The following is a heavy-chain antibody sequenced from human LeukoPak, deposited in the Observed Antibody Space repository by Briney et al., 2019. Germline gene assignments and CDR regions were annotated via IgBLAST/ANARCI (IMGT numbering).Heavy chain of an antibody. CDR2: INSDGGST. J-gene: IGHJ3*02. Sequence: GGSLRLSCAASGFTLSSYWMHWVRQAPGKGLVWVSGINSDGGSTRYADSVKGRFIITRDNAKNMLYLQMNSLRAEDTAVYYCASLNGHAFDIWGQGTRVTVSS. D-gene: IGHD2-8*01. CDR3: ASLNGHAFDI. V-gene: IGHV3-74*01. CDR1: GFTLSSYW.